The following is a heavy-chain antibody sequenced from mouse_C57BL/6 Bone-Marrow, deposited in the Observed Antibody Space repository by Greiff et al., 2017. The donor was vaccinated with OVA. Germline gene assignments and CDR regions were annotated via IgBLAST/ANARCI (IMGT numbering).Heavy chain of an antibody. J-gene: IGHJ2*01. V-gene: IGHV1-82*01. Sequence: VQLQQSGPELVKPGASVKISCKASGYAFSSSWMNWVKQRPGKGLEWIGRIYPGDGDTNYNGKFKGKATLTADKSSSTAYMQLSSLTSEDAAVYFCALTAQGYWGQGTTLTVSS. CDR2: IYPGDGDT. D-gene: IGHD3-2*02. CDR1: GYAFSSSW. CDR3: ALTAQGY.